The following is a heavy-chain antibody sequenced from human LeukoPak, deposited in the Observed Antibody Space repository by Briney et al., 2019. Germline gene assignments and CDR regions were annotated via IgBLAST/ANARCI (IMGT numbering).Heavy chain of an antibody. CDR3: ARVKGPLRGYSGYVQPRWFDP. CDR1: GGSISSYY. Sequence: SETLSLTCTVSGGSISSYYWSWIRQPPGKGLEWIGYIYYSGSTNYNPSLKSRVTISVDTSKNQFSLKLSSVTAADTAVYYCARVKGPLRGYSGYVQPRWFDPWGQGTLVTVSS. D-gene: IGHD5-12*01. V-gene: IGHV4-59*12. CDR2: IYYSGST. J-gene: IGHJ5*02.